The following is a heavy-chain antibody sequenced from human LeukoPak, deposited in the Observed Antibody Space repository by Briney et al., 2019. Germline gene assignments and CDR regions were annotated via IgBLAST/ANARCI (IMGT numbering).Heavy chain of an antibody. V-gene: IGHV3-23*03. CDR2: INSGGSKT. CDR1: GFSFSAYA. J-gene: IGHJ4*02. CDR3: AKDIGAAGRLLGDY. D-gene: IGHD6-13*01. Sequence: GGSLRLSCAASGFSFSAYAMTWVRQAPGKGLEWASGINSGGSKTYYADSVKGRFTISRDNSKNTLYLQMNSLRAEDTALYYCAKDIGAAGRLLGDYWGQGTLVTVSS.